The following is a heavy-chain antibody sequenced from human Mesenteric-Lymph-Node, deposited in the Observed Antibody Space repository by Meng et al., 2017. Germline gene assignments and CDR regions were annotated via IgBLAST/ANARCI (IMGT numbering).Heavy chain of an antibody. D-gene: IGHD5-18*01. CDR1: GYTFPGKY. J-gene: IGHJ4*01. CDR3: ARDLGYSYGDFDF. Sequence: GRFGSRYREPGDSVKFSCKASGYTFPGKYMHWVRQAPGQGFEWLGRINPYSGGTNYAQKFEGRVTMTRDTSINTAFMELSGLRSDDTAIYYCARDLGYSYGDFDFWGNGTLVTVSS. CDR2: INPYSGGT. V-gene: IGHV1-2*06.